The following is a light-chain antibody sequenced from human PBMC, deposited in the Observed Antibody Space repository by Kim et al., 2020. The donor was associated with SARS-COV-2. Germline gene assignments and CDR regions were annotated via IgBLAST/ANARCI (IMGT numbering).Light chain of an antibody. V-gene: IGLV1-40*01. J-gene: IGLJ2*01. Sequence: VTTPCTRGRAKTGAGYDVSWYQQLPGTAPKLLIYGNSNRPSGVPDRFSGSKSGTSASLAITGLQAEDEADYYCQSYDSSLSGPHVVFGGGTQLTVL. CDR1: RAKTGAGYD. CDR2: GNS. CDR3: QSYDSSLSGPHVV.